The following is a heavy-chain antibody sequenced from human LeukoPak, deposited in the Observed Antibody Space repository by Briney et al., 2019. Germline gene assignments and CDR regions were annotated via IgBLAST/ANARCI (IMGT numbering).Heavy chain of an antibody. Sequence: GSLRLSCAASGFTFRTYSMNWVRQAPGKGLEWIGNIYYSGSTYYNPSLKSRVTISVDTSKNQFSLKLSSLTAADTAVYYCARSLHISAPFDVWGQGTLVTVSS. CDR3: ARSLHISAPFDV. CDR1: GFTFRTYSMN. CDR2: IYYSGST. V-gene: IGHV4-39*01. D-gene: IGHD2-21*01. J-gene: IGHJ4*02.